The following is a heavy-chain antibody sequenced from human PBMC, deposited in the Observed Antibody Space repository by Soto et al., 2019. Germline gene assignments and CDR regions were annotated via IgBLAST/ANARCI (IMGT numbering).Heavy chain of an antibody. CDR3: ARDNYDILTGYYRHYYYYYMDV. CDR2: INPSGGST. CDR1: GGTFSSYT. Sequence: ASVKVSCKASGGTFSSYTISWVRQAPGQGLEWMGIINPSGGSTSYAQKFQGRVTMTRDTSTSTVYMELSSLRSEDTAVYYCARDNYDILTGYYRHYYYYYMDVWGKGTTVTVSS. V-gene: IGHV1-46*03. J-gene: IGHJ6*03. D-gene: IGHD3-9*01.